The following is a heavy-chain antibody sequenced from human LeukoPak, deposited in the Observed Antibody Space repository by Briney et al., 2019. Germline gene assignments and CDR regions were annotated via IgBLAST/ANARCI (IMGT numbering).Heavy chain of an antibody. V-gene: IGHV1-69*01. D-gene: IGHD3-22*01. CDR3: ARGKYDSSGYNFDY. CDR2: IIPIFGTA. CDR1: GGTFSSYA. J-gene: IGHJ4*02. Sequence: AASVKVSCKASGGTFSSYAISWVRQAPGQGLEWMGGIIPIFGTANYAQKFQGRVTITADESTSTAYMELSSLRSEDTAVYYCARGKYDSSGYNFDYWGQGTLVTVSS.